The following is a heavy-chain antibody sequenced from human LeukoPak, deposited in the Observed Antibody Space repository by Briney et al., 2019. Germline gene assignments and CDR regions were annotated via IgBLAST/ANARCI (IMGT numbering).Heavy chain of an antibody. CDR2: FDPEDGET. Sequence: VASVKVSCKVSGYTLTELSTHWVRQAPGKGLEWMGGFDPEDGETIYAQRFQGRVTMTEDTSTDTAYMELSSLRSEDTAVYYCATAGDLFWSGSPDYWGQGTLVTVSS. CDR1: GYTLTELS. J-gene: IGHJ4*02. D-gene: IGHD3-3*01. V-gene: IGHV1-24*01. CDR3: ATAGDLFWSGSPDY.